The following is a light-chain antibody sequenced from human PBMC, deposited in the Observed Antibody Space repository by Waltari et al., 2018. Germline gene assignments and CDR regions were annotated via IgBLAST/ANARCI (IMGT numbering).Light chain of an antibody. Sequence: QSALTQPASVSGSPGQSITISCTGTSSDVGRYNHVSWDQQHPGKAPKLIIYEGNKWPSGVSNRFSGSKSGNTASLTISGLQAEDEADYYCCSYAGSSTWVFGGGTKLTVL. CDR1: SSDVGRYNH. V-gene: IGLV2-23*01. CDR3: CSYAGSSTWV. CDR2: EGN. J-gene: IGLJ3*02.